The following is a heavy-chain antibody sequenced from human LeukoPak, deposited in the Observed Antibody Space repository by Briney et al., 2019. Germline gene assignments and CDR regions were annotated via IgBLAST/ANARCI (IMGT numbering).Heavy chain of an antibody. CDR3: ARGTFYCSSTSCYRSPIA. CDR2: IKQDGSEK. Sequence: GGSLRLSCAASGFTFSSYWVSWVRQAPGKGLEWVANIKQDGSEKYYVDSVKGRFTISRDNAKNSLYLQMNSLRAEDTAVYYCARGTFYCSSTSCYRSPIAWGQGTLVTVSS. V-gene: IGHV3-7*01. D-gene: IGHD2-2*02. J-gene: IGHJ5*02. CDR1: GFTFSSYW.